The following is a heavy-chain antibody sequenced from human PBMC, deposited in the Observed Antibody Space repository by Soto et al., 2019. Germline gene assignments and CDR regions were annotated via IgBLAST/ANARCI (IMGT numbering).Heavy chain of an antibody. CDR1: GYSFTSYW. Sequence: GESLKISCKGSGYSFTSYWIGWVRQMPGKGLEWMGIIYPGDSDTRYSPSFQGQVTISADKSISTAYLQWSSLKASDTAMYYCARQGGGYEYYYGMDVWGQGTTVTVSS. V-gene: IGHV5-51*01. D-gene: IGHD5-18*01. J-gene: IGHJ6*02. CDR3: ARQGGGYEYYYGMDV. CDR2: IYPGDSDT.